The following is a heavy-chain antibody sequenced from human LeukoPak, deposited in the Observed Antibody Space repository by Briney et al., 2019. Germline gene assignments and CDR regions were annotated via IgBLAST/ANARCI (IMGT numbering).Heavy chain of an antibody. D-gene: IGHD3-16*02. CDR2: INPNSGGT. CDR1: GYTFTGYY. J-gene: IGHJ4*02. CDR3: ARPPKGLRLGELSPPVY. Sequence: ASVKVSCKASGYTFTGYYMHWVRQAPGQGLEWMGWINPNSGGTNYAQKFQGRVTMTRDTSISTAYMELSRLRFDDTAVYYCARPPKGLRLGELSPPVYWGQGTLVTVSS. V-gene: IGHV1-2*02.